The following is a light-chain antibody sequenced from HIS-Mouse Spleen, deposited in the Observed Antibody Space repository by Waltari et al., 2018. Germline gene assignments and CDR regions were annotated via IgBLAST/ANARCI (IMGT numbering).Light chain of an antibody. V-gene: IGLV2-23*01. CDR2: EGS. CDR1: SSDVGSYNL. Sequence: QSALTQPASVSGSPGQSITISCTGTSSDVGSYNLVSWYQQHPGKAPKLMIYEGSKRPSGVSNRFSCSKSGNAASLTIAGLQAEDEADYYCCSDAGSSTWVFGGGTKLTVL. J-gene: IGLJ3*02. CDR3: CSDAGSSTWV.